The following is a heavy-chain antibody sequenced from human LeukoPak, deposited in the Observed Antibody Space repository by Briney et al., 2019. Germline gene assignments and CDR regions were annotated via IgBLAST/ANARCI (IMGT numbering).Heavy chain of an antibody. J-gene: IGHJ4*02. V-gene: IGHV4-39*01. CDR1: GGSISSSSYY. D-gene: IGHD6-25*01. CDR3: AAAFDY. CDR2: TYYGGNT. Sequence: PSETLSLTCTVSGGSISSSSYYWGWIRQPPGKGLEWIGNTYYGGNTYYNLSLKSRVTISVDTSKNQFSLELNSVTAADTAVYYCAAAFDYWGQGTLVTVSS.